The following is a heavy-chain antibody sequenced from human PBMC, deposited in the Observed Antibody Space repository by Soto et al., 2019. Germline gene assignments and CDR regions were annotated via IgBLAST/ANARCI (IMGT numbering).Heavy chain of an antibody. J-gene: IGHJ6*03. CDR2: IWYDGSNK. V-gene: IGHV3-33*01. CDR1: GFTFSSYG. CDR3: ARDYSDCSGGSCYYYYYMDV. D-gene: IGHD2-15*01. Sequence: GGSLRLSCAASGFTFSSYGMHWVRQAPGKGLEWVAVIWYDGSNKYYADSVKGRFTISRDNSKNTLYLQMNSLRAEDTAVYYCARDYSDCSGGSCYYYYYMDVWGKGTTVTVSS.